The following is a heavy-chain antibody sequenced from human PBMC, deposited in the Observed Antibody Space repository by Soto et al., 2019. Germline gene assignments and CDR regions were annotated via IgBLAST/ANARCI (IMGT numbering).Heavy chain of an antibody. V-gene: IGHV4-59*01. J-gene: IGHJ4*02. CDR3: ARVTDSSSWYRDSYFDY. Sequence: SGTLPQTCTVSDSAISGDYCIWIRQPPGKGLEWIGYIYYSGSTNYNPSLKSRVTISVDTSKNQFSLKLSSVTAADTAVYYCARVTDSSSWYRDSYFDYWCQGTRVTVS. D-gene: IGHD6-13*01. CDR1: DSAISGDY. CDR2: IYYSGST.